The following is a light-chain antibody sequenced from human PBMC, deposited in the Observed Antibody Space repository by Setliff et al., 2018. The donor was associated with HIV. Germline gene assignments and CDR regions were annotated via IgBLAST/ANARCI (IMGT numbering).Light chain of an antibody. CDR1: SGDVGRYNL. J-gene: IGLJ1*01. CDR2: QAS. CDR3: CSNTGSNTYV. Sequence: QSVLAQPASVSGPPGQSITISCTGTSGDVGRYNLVSWYQQQPGKPPKLMIYQASKRPSGVSNRFSGSKSGNTASLTISGLQAEDEADYCCCSNTGSNTYVFGTGTKVTVL. V-gene: IGLV2-23*01.